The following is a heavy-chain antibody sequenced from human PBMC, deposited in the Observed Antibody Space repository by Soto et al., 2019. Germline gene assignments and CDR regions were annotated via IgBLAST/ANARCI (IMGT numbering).Heavy chain of an antibody. CDR3: AKDGRYYDILTGYYSSGYYFDY. CDR1: GFTFSSYA. V-gene: IGHV3-23*01. D-gene: IGHD3-9*01. Sequence: EVQLLESGGGLVQPGGSLRLSCAASGFTFSSYAMSWVRQAPGKGLEWVSAISGSGGSTYYADSVKGRFTIYRDNSKNTLYLQMNSLRAEDTAVYYCAKDGRYYDILTGYYSSGYYFDYWGQGPLVNVSS. CDR2: ISGSGGST. J-gene: IGHJ4*02.